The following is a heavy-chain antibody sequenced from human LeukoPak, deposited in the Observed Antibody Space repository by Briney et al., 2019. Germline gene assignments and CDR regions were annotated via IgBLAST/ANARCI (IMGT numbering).Heavy chain of an antibody. CDR3: TKGGAMVATVDF. CDR1: GYTFTSHY. D-gene: IGHD5-18*01. CDR2: ISAYNGRA. Sequence: ASVKVSCKASGYTFTSHYITWVRQAPGQGLEWVGWISAYNGRANYAQKFQGRVTMTIDTSSTTAYMDLRSLTSDDTAMYYCTKGGAMVATVDFWGQGTLVTVSS. V-gene: IGHV1-18*01. J-gene: IGHJ4*02.